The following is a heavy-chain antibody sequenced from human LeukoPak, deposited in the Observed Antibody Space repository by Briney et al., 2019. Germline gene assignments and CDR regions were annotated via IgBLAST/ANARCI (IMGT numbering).Heavy chain of an antibody. Sequence: PGGSLRLSCAASGFTFSSYAMYWVRQAPGKGLEWVSVIYSGGSTYYADSVKGRFTISRDNSKNTLYLQMNSLRAEDTAVYYCARDVGGWFDPWGQGTLVTVSS. CDR3: ARDVGGWFDP. D-gene: IGHD2-15*01. J-gene: IGHJ5*02. V-gene: IGHV3-53*01. CDR1: GFTFSSYA. CDR2: IYSGGST.